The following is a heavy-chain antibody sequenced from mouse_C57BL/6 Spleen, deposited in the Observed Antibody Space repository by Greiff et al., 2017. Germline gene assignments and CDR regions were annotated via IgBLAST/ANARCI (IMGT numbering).Heavy chain of an antibody. CDR2: ISDGGSYT. Sequence: EVMLVESGGGLVKPGGSLKLSCAASGFTFSSYAMSWVRQTPEKRLEWVATISDGGSYTYYPDNVKGRFTISRDNAKNNLYLQMSHLKSEDTAMYYCARDYYGSSYVDWYFDVWGTGTTVTVAS. CDR3: ARDYYGSSYVDWYFDV. D-gene: IGHD1-1*01. CDR1: GFTFSSYA. J-gene: IGHJ1*03. V-gene: IGHV5-4*01.